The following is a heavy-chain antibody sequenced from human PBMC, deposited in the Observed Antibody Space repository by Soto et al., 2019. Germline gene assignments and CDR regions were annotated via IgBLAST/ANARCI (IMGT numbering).Heavy chain of an antibody. J-gene: IGHJ5*02. CDR2: IRQDGSEK. Sequence: GGSLRLSCAASGFTSSSYWMNWVRQAPGRGLEWVANIRQDGSEKYYVDSVKGRFTISRDNAKNSLYLQMNSLRAEDTAVYYCAREVMGTTNVNWFDPWGQGTLVTVSS. CDR1: GFTSSSYW. V-gene: IGHV3-7*05. CDR3: AREVMGTTNVNWFDP. D-gene: IGHD1-1*01.